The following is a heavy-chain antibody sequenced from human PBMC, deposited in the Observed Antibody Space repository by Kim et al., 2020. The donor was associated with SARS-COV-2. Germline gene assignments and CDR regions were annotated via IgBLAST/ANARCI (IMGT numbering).Heavy chain of an antibody. CDR1: GFTFSSYS. J-gene: IGHJ4*02. D-gene: IGHD6-13*01. V-gene: IGHV3-21*01. CDR2: ISSSSSYI. Sequence: GGSLRLSCAASGFTFSSYSMNWVRQAPGKGLEWVSSISSSSSYIYYADSVKGRFTISRDNAKNSLYLQMNSLRAEDTAVYYCARVGSGIAAAHDYWGQGTLVTVSS. CDR3: ARVGSGIAAAHDY.